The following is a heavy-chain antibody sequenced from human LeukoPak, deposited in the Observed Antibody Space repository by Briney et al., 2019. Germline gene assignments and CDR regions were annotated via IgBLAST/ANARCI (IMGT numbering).Heavy chain of an antibody. V-gene: IGHV3-53*01. J-gene: IGHJ3*02. CDR3: ARARPASSWHHDAFDI. CDR2: IYSGGAI. Sequence: GGSLRLSCAASGFLVSTNYMSWVRQAPGKGLEWVSVIYSGGAIHYADSVEGRFTISREDAKNSLYLQMNSLRVGDTAVYYCARARPASSWHHDAFDIWGQGTVVIVSS. D-gene: IGHD6-13*01. CDR1: GFLVSTNY.